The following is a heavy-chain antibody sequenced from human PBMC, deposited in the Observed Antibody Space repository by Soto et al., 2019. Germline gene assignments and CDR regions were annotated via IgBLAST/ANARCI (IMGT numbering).Heavy chain of an antibody. V-gene: IGHV1-69*01. D-gene: IGHD4-17*01. CDR2: IIPIFGTA. Sequence: QVQLVQSGAEVKKPGSSVKVSCKASGGTFSSYAISWVRQAPGQGLEWMGGIIPIFGTANYAQKFQGRVTITADESTSTAYMELSSLRSEDTAVYYCARADYGEGKRNYYYYGMDVWGQGTTVTVSS. CDR1: GGTFSSYA. J-gene: IGHJ6*02. CDR3: ARADYGEGKRNYYYYGMDV.